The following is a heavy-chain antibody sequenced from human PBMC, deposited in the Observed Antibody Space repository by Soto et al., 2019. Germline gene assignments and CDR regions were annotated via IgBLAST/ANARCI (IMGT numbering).Heavy chain of an antibody. CDR3: ARRSTVTYDY. CDR1: GGSITSNSYY. J-gene: IGHJ4*02. Sequence: QLQLQESGPELVKPSETLSLTCTVSGGSITSNSYYWGWIRQPPGKGLEWIGSFYYSESTYFNPCLKSRVTISVDTSKNQFSLKLSAVTAADTAVYYCARRSTVTYDYWGQGILVTVSS. D-gene: IGHD4-17*01. V-gene: IGHV4-39*01. CDR2: FYYSEST.